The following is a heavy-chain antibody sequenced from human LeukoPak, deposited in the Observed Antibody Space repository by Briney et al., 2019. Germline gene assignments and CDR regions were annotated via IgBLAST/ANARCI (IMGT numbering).Heavy chain of an antibody. CDR2: ISSSSSTI. J-gene: IGHJ6*03. V-gene: IGHV3-48*01. CDR1: GFTFSSYS. D-gene: IGHD4-17*01. CDR3: ARAADDYGDSYYYYMDV. Sequence: PGGSLRLSCAASGFTFSSYSMNWVRQAPGKGLEWVSYISSSSSTIYYADSVKGRFTISRDNSKNTLYLQMNSLRAEDTAVYYCARAADDYGDSYYYYMDVWGKGTTVTISS.